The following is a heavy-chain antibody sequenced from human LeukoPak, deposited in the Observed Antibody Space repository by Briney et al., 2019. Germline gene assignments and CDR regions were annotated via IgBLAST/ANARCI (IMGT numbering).Heavy chain of an antibody. J-gene: IGHJ4*02. CDR2: IYVDGRT. D-gene: IGHD4-23*01. CDR1: GFTFGKYW. CDR3: ARRGDGGRSFDY. V-gene: IGHV3-53*01. Sequence: PGGSLRLSCVASGFTFGKYWMSWVRQAPGKGLEWVSLIYVDGRTYYADSVKGRFTISRDNSKNTLYLQVNSLRAEDTAVYYCARRGDGGRSFDYWGQGTLVTVSS.